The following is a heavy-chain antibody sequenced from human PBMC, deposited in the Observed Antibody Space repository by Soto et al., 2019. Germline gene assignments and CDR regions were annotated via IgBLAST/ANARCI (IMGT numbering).Heavy chain of an antibody. CDR2: VQQDGSEK. Sequence: EGQLVESRGGLVQPGESLRLSCAGSGFTFNSYWMSWVRQAPGKGLEWVAKVQQDGSEKYYVDSVKGRFTISRDNAKNSVYLQMNSLRVEDTAVYYCARGGLHRSGYEYYYYYYGLDVWGQGTTFTVAS. D-gene: IGHD5-12*01. CDR3: ARGGLHRSGYEYYYYYYGLDV. V-gene: IGHV3-7*03. J-gene: IGHJ6*02. CDR1: GFTFNSYW.